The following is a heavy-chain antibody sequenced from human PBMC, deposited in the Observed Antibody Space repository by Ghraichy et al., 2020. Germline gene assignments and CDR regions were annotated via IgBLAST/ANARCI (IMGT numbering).Heavy chain of an antibody. D-gene: IGHD3-16*02. V-gene: IGHV4-39*01. CDR2: IYYTGST. J-gene: IGHJ5*02. CDR3: AKHSYRSSPDNYFDP. CDR1: GDSITTTAYY. Sequence: SEILSLTCTVSGDSITTTAYYWGWIRQPPGKGLEWIGSIYYTGSTYYNPSLKSRVTMSVDTSKSQFSLKLSSVTAADTAVYYCAKHSYRSSPDNYFDPWGQGTLVTVSS.